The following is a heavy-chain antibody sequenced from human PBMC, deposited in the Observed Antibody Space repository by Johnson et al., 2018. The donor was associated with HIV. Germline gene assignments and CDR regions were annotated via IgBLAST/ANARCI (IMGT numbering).Heavy chain of an antibody. D-gene: IGHD3-10*01. Sequence: VQLLESGGGLIQPGGSLRLSCAASGFTFSSYAMSWVRQAPGKGLEWVSAISGSGGSTYYADSVKGRFTISRDNSKNTLYLQMGSLRGEDMAVYYCARGGATLLDAFYIWGRGTMVTVSS. CDR2: ISGSGGST. CDR3: ARGGATLLDAFYI. V-gene: IGHV3-23*01. J-gene: IGHJ3*02. CDR1: GFTFSSYA.